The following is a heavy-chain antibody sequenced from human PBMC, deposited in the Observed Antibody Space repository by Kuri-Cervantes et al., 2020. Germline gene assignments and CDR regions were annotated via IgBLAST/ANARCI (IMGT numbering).Heavy chain of an antibody. V-gene: IGHV3-9*01. D-gene: IGHD4-17*01. CDR2: ISWNSGSI. CDR1: GFTFSSYA. Sequence: GGSLRLSCAASGFTFSSYAMHWVRQAPGKGLEWVSGISWNSGSIGYADSVKGRFTISRDNAKNSLYLQMNSLRAEDTAVYYCARDRDYGDYHYYYGMDVWGQGTTVTVSS. J-gene: IGHJ6*02. CDR3: ARDRDYGDYHYYYGMDV.